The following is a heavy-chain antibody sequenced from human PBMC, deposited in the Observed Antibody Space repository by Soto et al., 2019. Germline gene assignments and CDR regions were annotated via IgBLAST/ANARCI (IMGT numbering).Heavy chain of an antibody. D-gene: IGHD2-15*01. CDR1: GGSISSGGYY. CDR3: ARGGYCSGGSCHLNRSLSGYGMDV. CDR2: IYYSGST. J-gene: IGHJ6*02. Sequence: SETLSLTCTVSGGSISSGGYYWSWIRQHPGKGLEWIGYIYYSGSTYYNPSLKSRVTISVDTSKNQFSLKLSSVTAADTAVYYCARGGYCSGGSCHLNRSLSGYGMDVWGQGTTVTVSS. V-gene: IGHV4-31*03.